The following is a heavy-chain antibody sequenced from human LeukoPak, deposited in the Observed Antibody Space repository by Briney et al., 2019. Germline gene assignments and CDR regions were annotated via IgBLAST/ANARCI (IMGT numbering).Heavy chain of an antibody. Sequence: GESLRISCNGSGYXFTSYWISWVRQMPGRGLEWMGRIDPSDSYTNYSPSFQGHVTISADKSISTAYLRWSSLKASDTAMYYCARTTGPHHFDYWGQGALVTVSS. CDR1: GYXFTSYW. CDR3: ARTTGPHHFDY. D-gene: IGHD7-27*01. V-gene: IGHV5-10-1*01. CDR2: IDPSDSYT. J-gene: IGHJ4*02.